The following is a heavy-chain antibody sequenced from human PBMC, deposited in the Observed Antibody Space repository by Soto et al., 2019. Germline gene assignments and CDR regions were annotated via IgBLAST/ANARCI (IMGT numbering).Heavy chain of an antibody. J-gene: IGHJ2*01. V-gene: IGHV2-5*01. Sequence: QITLKESGPTLVKPTQTLSLTCTFSAFSLSTNGVGVGWIRQPPGKALEWLALIYWNDDKRYSPSLKGRLTITKDTSKNQVVLTITNMDPVDTATYYCVHTLSSHDYVSWYFDLWGRCPLVTVSS. CDR3: VHTLSSHDYVSWYFDL. D-gene: IGHD3-16*01. CDR2: IYWNDDK. CDR1: AFSLSTNGVG.